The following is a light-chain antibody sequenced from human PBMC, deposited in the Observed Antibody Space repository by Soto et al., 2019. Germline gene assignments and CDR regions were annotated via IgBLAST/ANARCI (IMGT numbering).Light chain of an antibody. CDR3: CSYAGRFTYV. Sequence: QSALTQPPSVSGSPGQSVSISCTGTSSDVGGSNYVSWYHQHPGKASKVMIYDVSKRPSGVPDRFSGSKSGNTASLTISGLQSEDEADYYCCSYAGRFTYVFGTGTKV. CDR1: SSDVGGSNY. CDR2: DVS. V-gene: IGLV2-11*01. J-gene: IGLJ1*01.